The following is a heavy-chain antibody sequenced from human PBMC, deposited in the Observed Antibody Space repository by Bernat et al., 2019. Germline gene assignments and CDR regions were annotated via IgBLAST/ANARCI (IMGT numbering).Heavy chain of an antibody. CDR3: ARKATWYFDL. J-gene: IGHJ2*01. CDR1: GGSFSGFY. CDR2: INHSGST. V-gene: IGHV4-34*01. Sequence: QVQLQQWGAGLLKPSETLSLTCAVYGGSFSGFYWSWIRQPPGEGLEWIGEINHSGSTNYNPSLKSRVTISVDTSKNQFSLKLSSVTAADTAVYYCARKATWYFDLWGRGTLVTVSS.